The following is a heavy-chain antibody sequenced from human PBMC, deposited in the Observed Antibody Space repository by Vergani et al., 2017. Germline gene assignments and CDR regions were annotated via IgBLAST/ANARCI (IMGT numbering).Heavy chain of an antibody. CDR3: ASKRGACRAAYCHSYDF. D-gene: IGHD2-15*01. CDR2: MDYSGST. Sequence: QVQLQESGPGLVKPSETLPLTCTVSGDSVISTDYHWGWIRQPPGKGLAWIGSMDYSGSTSYNPSLESRISISFETPKNQFSLRLTSVTAADTAVYYCASKRGACRAAYCHSYDFWGPGTLVGVSS. V-gene: IGHV4-39*01. CDR1: GDSVISTDYH. J-gene: IGHJ4*02.